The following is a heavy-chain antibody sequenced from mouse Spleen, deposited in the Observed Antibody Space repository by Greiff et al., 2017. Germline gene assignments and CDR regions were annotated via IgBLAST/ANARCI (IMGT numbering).Heavy chain of an antibody. CDR3: ARQAARATTSYYFDY. D-gene: IGHD3-1*01. CDR2: ISNGGGST. Sequence: EVMLVESGGGLVQPGGSLKLSCAASGFTFSSYTMSWVRQTPEKRLEWVAYISNGGGSTYYPDTVKGRFTISRDNAKNTLYLQMSSLKSEDTAMYYCARQAARATTSYYFDYWGQGTTLTVSS. CDR1: GFTFSSYT. V-gene: IGHV5-12-2*01. J-gene: IGHJ2*01.